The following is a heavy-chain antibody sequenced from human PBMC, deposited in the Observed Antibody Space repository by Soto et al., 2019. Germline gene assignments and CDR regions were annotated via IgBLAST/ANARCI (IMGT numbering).Heavy chain of an antibody. Sequence: GSLRLSCAASGFTFSSYAMHWVRQAPGKGLEWVAVISYDGSNKYYADSVKGRFTISRDNSKNTLYLQMNSLRAEDTAVYYCARRGIVVVPAAHRNNYYYYGMDVWGQGTRVTVSS. CDR2: ISYDGSNK. D-gene: IGHD2-2*01. CDR1: GFTFSSYA. V-gene: IGHV3-30-3*01. CDR3: ARRGIVVVPAAHRNNYYYYGMDV. J-gene: IGHJ6*02.